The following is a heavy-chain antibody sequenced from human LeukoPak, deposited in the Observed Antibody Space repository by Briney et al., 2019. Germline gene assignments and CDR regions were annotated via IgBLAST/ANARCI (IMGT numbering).Heavy chain of an antibody. CDR1: GFTFSSYA. V-gene: IGHV3-66*04. Sequence: GGSLRLSCAASGFTFSSYAMSWVRQAPGKGLEWVSVIYSGGSTYYADSVKGRFTISRDNSKNTLYLQMNSLRAEDTAVYYCARQHSSSSFSRLYYYYYYYMDVWGKGTTVTVSS. CDR2: IYSGGST. D-gene: IGHD6-13*01. CDR3: ARQHSSSSFSRLYYYYYYYMDV. J-gene: IGHJ6*03.